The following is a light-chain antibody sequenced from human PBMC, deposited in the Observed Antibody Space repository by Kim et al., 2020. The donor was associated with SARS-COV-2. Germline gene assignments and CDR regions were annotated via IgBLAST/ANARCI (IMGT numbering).Light chain of an antibody. J-gene: IGLJ3*02. Sequence: VNPTFPLSSGHSSYAIAWHQQQPEKGPRYLMKLNSDGSHSKGDGIPDRFSGSSSGAERYLTISSLQSEDEADYYCQTWGTGIHPWVFGGGTKLTVL. CDR1: SGHSSYA. CDR3: QTWGTGIHPWV. CDR2: LNSDGSH. V-gene: IGLV4-69*01.